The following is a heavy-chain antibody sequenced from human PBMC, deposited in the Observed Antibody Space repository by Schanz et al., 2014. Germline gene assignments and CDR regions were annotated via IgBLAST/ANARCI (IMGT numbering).Heavy chain of an antibody. J-gene: IGHJ4*02. D-gene: IGHD5-12*01. V-gene: IGHV3-23*01. CDR2: FNDGGVNK. CDR1: GFTFSSYS. CDR3: ARDFHGYGPHLDY. Sequence: EVQLLESGGGLVEPGGSLRLSCAASGFTFSSYSMNWVRQAPGKGLEWVSSFNDGGVNKYYADSVKGRFTVSRDNSKNTLYLQLNSLRAEDTAVYYCARDFHGYGPHLDYWGQGSLVTVSS.